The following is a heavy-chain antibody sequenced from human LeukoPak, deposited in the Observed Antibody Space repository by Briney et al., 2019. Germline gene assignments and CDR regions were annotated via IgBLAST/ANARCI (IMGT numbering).Heavy chain of an antibody. D-gene: IGHD6-6*01. CDR3: ARDREITTRPGGWFDP. CDR2: VIPISGGA. CDR1: GDNLSNFA. J-gene: IGHJ5*02. V-gene: IGHV1-69*13. Sequence: SVKVSCQVSGDNLSNFAVSWVRQAPGQGLEWMGGVIPISGGATYAQTFRDRVTFTADESTNIAYMELRSLSSDDTAVYFCARDREITTRPGGWFDPWGQGTLATVSS.